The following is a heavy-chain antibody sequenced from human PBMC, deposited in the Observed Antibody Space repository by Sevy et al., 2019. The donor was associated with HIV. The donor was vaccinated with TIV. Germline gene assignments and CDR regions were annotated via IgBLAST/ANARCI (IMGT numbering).Heavy chain of an antibody. CDR1: GFTFSSYW. CDR2: IKQDGSEK. D-gene: IGHD3-22*01. CDR3: ARARVTMIVAWTY. J-gene: IGHJ4*02. Sequence: GGSLRLSCAASGFTFSSYWMSWVRQAPGKGLEWVANIKQDGSEKYYVDSVKGRFTISRDNAKNSLYLQMNSLRAEDTAVYYCARARVTMIVAWTYWGQGTLVTVSS. V-gene: IGHV3-7*01.